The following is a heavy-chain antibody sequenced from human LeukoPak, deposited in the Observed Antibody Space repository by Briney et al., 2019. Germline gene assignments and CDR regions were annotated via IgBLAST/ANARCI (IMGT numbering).Heavy chain of an antibody. D-gene: IGHD6-19*01. Sequence: SQTLSLTCTVSGGSLSSGGYYWSWLRQHPGTGLEWIGYIYYSGSTYYNPSLKSRVTISVDTSKNQFSLKLSSVTAADTAVYYCARAYNSGWLNFDYWGQGTLVTVSS. CDR2: IYYSGST. CDR3: ARAYNSGWLNFDY. CDR1: GGSLSSGGYY. J-gene: IGHJ4*02. V-gene: IGHV4-31*03.